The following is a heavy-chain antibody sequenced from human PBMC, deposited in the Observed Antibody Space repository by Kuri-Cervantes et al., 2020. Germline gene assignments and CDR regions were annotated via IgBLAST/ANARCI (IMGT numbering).Heavy chain of an antibody. CDR1: GFTFSNYW. J-gene: IGHJ4*02. Sequence: GESLKISCAASGFTFSNYWMQWVRQAPGKGLEWVAVIWYDGSNKYYADSVKGRFTISRDNSKNTLYLQMNSLRAEDTAVYYCARGMVYAPYGTLGYWGQGTLVTVSS. V-gene: IGHV3-33*08. CDR2: IWYDGSNK. CDR3: ARGMVYAPYGTLGY. D-gene: IGHD2-8*01.